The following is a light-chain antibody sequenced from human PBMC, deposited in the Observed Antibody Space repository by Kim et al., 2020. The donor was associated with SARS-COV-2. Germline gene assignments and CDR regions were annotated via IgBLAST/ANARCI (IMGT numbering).Light chain of an antibody. V-gene: IGLV2-14*01. CDR2: DVS. CDR3: SSYTSSSTYV. J-gene: IGLJ1*01. Sequence: QSALTQPASVSGSPGQSITISCTGTSSDVGGYNYVSWYQQHPGKAPKLMIYDVSKRPSGVSNRFSGSKFGNTASLTISGLQAEDEADYYCSSYTSSSTYVFGTGTKV. CDR1: SSDVGGYNY.